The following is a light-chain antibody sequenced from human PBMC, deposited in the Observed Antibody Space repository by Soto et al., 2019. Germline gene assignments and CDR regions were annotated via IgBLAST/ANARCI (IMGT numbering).Light chain of an antibody. J-gene: IGLJ2*01. CDR2: ETS. V-gene: IGLV7-46*01. CDR3: LLSYGGVKGV. CDR1: TGAVTSGHF. Sequence: QAVVTQGPSLTVSPGGTVTLTCGSSTGAVTSGHFPYWFQQKPGQAPRTLIYETSNKHSWTPARFSGSLLGGIAALTLSGAQPEDEAEYYCLLSYGGVKGVFGGGTKLTVL.